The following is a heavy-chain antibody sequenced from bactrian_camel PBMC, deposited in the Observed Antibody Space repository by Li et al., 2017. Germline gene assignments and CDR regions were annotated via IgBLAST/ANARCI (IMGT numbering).Heavy chain of an antibody. J-gene: IGHJ4*01. CDR3: ATLELEPKTY. CDR1: GFAFRHYY. Sequence: QVQLVESGGGLVQPGGSLRLSCAASGFAFRHYYMCWVRQAPGKRPEWISSINSGGSVTDYAGSVKGRFAISRDNAKNTLSLQLNSLKTEDTAIYYCATLELEPKTYWGQGTQVTVS. CDR2: INSGGSVT. V-gene: IGHV3S33*01.